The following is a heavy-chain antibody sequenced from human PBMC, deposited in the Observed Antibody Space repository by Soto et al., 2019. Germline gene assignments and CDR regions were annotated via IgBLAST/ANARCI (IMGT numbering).Heavy chain of an antibody. CDR3: AANPVVEMATIGLLRL. J-gene: IGHJ4*02. D-gene: IGHD5-12*01. CDR1: GYTVTRYY. V-gene: IGHV1-46*01. Sequence: SSVKVSCKASGYTVTRYYMHWVRQPPGQGLEWMEIINPSGGSTSYAQKFQGRVTMTRDTSTSPVYMELSSLRSEDTAVYYCAANPVVEMATIGLLRLWGQGTLVTVSS. CDR2: INPSGGST.